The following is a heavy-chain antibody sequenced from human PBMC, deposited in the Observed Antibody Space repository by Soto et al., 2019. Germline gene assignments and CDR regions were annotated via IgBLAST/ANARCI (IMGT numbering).Heavy chain of an antibody. CDR3: VRREAYCSSTSCYSIWFDP. CDR2: IYPGDSDT. J-gene: IGHJ5*02. D-gene: IGHD2-2*01. Sequence: PGESLKISCKGAGYSFTNYWIGWVRQMPGKGLEWMGIIYPGDSDTRYSPSFQGQVTISADKSISTAYLQWSSLKASDTAMYYCVRREAYCSSTSCYSIWFDPWGQGTLVTVSS. V-gene: IGHV5-51*01. CDR1: GYSFTNYW.